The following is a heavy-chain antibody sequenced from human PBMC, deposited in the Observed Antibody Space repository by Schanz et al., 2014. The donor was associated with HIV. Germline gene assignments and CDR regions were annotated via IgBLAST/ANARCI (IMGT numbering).Heavy chain of an antibody. J-gene: IGHJ4*02. CDR1: GLTFNSYA. Sequence: EVQLLESGGGLAQPGGSLRLSCAASGLTFNSYAMIWVRQAPGKGLEWVSTITGSGGHTYYAASVKGRFTISRDNSKNTLFLQMNSLRVEDTALYYCAKETEQLRYLGYFDYWGQGTPVTVSS. CDR2: ITGSGGHT. V-gene: IGHV3-23*01. CDR3: AKETEQLRYLGYFDY. D-gene: IGHD3-9*01.